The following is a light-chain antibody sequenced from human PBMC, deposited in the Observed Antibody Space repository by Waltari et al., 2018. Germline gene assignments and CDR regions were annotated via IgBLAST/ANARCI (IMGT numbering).Light chain of an antibody. Sequence: DVQLTQSPSFLAASVGDRVTITCRASQGISSYLAWYQQKPGKAPKLLIYAASTLQSGVPSRFSGSGSGTAFTLTISSLQPEEFATHSCPQLSGYPYTFGPGTKVEIK. J-gene: IGKJ3*01. CDR2: AAS. CDR3: PQLSGYPYT. V-gene: IGKV1-9*01. CDR1: QGISSY.